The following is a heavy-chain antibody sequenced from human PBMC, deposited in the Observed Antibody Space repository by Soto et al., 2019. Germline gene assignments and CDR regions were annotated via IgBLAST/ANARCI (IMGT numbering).Heavy chain of an antibody. CDR3: FSRIREGLDV. D-gene: IGHD1-26*01. J-gene: IGHJ6*02. CDR1: GFTFSSYG. V-gene: IGHV3-30*03. Sequence: QVQLVESGGGVVQPGRSLRLSCAASGFTFSSYGRHWVRQAPGKGLEWVAVISYDGSKKYYADSVKGRFIISRDNSKNTLYLQMNSLRTEDAAVYFCFSRIREGLDVWGQGTTVTVSS. CDR2: ISYDGSKK.